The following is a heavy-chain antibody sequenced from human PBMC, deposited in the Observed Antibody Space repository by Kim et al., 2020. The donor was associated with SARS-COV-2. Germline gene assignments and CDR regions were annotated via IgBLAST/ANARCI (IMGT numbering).Heavy chain of an antibody. J-gene: IGHJ4*02. CDR3: ARDFDSSGYLN. CDR2: N. D-gene: IGHD3-22*01. Sequence: NNYAVSVKSRITINPDTSKNQFSLQLNSVTPEDTAVYYCARDFDSSGYLNWGQGTLVTVSS. V-gene: IGHV6-1*01.